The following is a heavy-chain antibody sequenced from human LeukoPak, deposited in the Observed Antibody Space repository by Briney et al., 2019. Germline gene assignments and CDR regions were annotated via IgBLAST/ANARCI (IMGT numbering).Heavy chain of an antibody. Sequence: GGSLRLSCAASGFIFTDYWMNWVRQAPGKGLEWVAYIKQDGSEKYYVDSVKGRFTISRDNARNSLYLQMNSLRAEDTAVYYCAKDWRADYWGQGTLVTVSS. CDR2: IKQDGSEK. CDR1: GFIFTDYW. CDR3: AKDWRADY. J-gene: IGHJ4*02. V-gene: IGHV3-7*01.